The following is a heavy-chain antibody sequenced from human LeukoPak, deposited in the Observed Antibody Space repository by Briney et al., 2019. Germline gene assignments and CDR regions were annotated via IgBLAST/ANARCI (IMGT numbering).Heavy chain of an antibody. CDR1: GFTFSSYA. CDR3: AKQPSIAAAASFDY. J-gene: IGHJ4*02. V-gene: IGHV3-23*01. Sequence: GGPLRLSCAASGFTFSSYAMCWVRQSPGKGLEWVSAISGSGGSTYYADSVKGRFTISRDNSKNTLYLQMNSLRAEDTAVYYCAKQPSIAAAASFDYWGQGTLVTVSS. CDR2: ISGSGGST. D-gene: IGHD6-13*01.